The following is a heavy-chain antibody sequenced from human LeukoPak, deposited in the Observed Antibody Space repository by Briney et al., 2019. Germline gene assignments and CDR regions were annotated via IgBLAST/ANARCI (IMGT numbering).Heavy chain of an antibody. CDR1: GFTVSNNY. CDR3: ASKQNYYDSSGPMDY. Sequence: GGSLRLSCAASGFTVSNNYMSWVRQAPGKGLEWVSVIYSGGITYYADSVKGRFIISRDNSKNTLYLQMNSLRAEDTAVYSCASKQNYYDSSGPMDYWGQGTLVTVSP. V-gene: IGHV3-66*01. J-gene: IGHJ4*02. CDR2: IYSGGIT. D-gene: IGHD3-22*01.